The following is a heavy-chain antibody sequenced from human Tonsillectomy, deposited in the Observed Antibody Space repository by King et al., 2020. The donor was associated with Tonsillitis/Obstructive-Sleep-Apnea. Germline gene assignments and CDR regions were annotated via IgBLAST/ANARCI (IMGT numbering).Heavy chain of an antibody. Sequence: QLVQSGAEVKKPGASVKVSCKASGYTFTRNYVHWVRQAPGQGLEWMGIINPSDGITTYAQKFQGRVTMTSETSTSTVHMELSSLRAEDTALYYCVRDDKDGRHLDYWGQGSLVSVSS. V-gene: IGHV1-46*01. J-gene: IGHJ4*02. D-gene: IGHD2-15*01. CDR1: GYTFTRNY. CDR2: INPSDGIT. CDR3: VRDDKDGRHLDY.